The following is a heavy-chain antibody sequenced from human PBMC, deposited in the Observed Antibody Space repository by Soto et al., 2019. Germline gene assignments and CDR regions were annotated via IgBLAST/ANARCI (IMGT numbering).Heavy chain of an antibody. CDR3: TTSIKTKVSG. V-gene: IGHV3-15*07. J-gene: IGHJ4*02. CDR1: GFSFTNAW. CDR2: IKSKTDGETT. Sequence: EVQLVESGGGLVKPWGSLRLSCAASGFSFTNAWMNWVRQAPGKGLEWVCRIKSKTDGETTDYDAPVKGRFTISRDDSKNTLSPQMHSLITEDTAVYYCTTSIKTKVSGWGQGTLVTVSS. D-gene: IGHD6-25*01.